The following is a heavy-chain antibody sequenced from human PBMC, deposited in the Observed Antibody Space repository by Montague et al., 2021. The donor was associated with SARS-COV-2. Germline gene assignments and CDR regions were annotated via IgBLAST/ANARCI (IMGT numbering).Heavy chain of an antibody. CDR2: SDHSGTT. Sequence: SETLSLTCTVSGGSISSGYYWCWLRQPPGKRLERIGTSDHSGTTYYTSPLKRRVTTSLDTSKNQFSLNLDSVTASDTAMYYCARVISAVAGANFYFDYWGQGTLVTVSS. D-gene: IGHD4/OR15-4a*01. CDR3: ARVISAVAGANFYFDY. V-gene: IGHV4-38-2*02. CDR1: GGSISSGYY. J-gene: IGHJ4*02.